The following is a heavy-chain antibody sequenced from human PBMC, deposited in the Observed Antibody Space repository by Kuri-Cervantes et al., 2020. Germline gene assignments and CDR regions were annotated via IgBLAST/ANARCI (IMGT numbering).Heavy chain of an antibody. CDR2: IHQDGSEK. D-gene: IGHD3-22*01. V-gene: IGHV3-7*04. J-gene: IGHJ4*02. CDR3: ARTASHYYDSSGNWGFVGY. CDR1: GFTFSNYW. Sequence: GGSLRLSCGASGFTFSNYWMNWVRQAPGKGLEWVANIHQDGSEKFYVDSVKGRFTISRDNAMNSVYLQMDGLRAEDTAVYYCARTASHYYDSSGNWGFVGYWGQGTLVTVSS.